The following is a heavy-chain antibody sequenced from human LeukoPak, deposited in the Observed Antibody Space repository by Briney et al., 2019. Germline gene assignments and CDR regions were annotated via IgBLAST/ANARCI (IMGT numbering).Heavy chain of an antibody. CDR3: ARTIKSGNYYWFAP. CDR1: GGSISNYY. V-gene: IGHV4-59*01. J-gene: IGHJ5*02. CDR2: ISYTGST. Sequence: SETLSLTCTVSGGSISNYYWSWTRQPPGEGLEWIGFISYTGSTNYNPSLKSRVTVSVDTSKNQFSLKVTSVTATDTAVYYCARTIKSGNYYWFAPWGQGSPVTVSS. D-gene: IGHD1-26*01.